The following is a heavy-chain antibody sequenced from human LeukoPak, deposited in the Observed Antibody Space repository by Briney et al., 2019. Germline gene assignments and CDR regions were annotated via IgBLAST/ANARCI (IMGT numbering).Heavy chain of an antibody. CDR2: ISGSGGST. D-gene: IGHD3-10*01. CDR3: AKDSNYYGSGSNDY. Sequence: TGGSLRLSCAASGFTFSSYAMSWVRQAPGKGLEWVSAISGSGGSTYYADSVKGRFTISRDNSKSTLYLQMNSLRAEDTAVYYCAKDSNYYGSGSNDYWGQGTLVTVPS. V-gene: IGHV3-23*01. J-gene: IGHJ4*02. CDR1: GFTFSSYA.